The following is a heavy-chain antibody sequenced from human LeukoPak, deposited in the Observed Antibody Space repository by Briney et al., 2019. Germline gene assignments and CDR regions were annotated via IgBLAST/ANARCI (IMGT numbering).Heavy chain of an antibody. J-gene: IGHJ4*02. CDR1: GGSISSGGYY. Sequence: PSETLSLTCTVSGGSISSGGYYWSWIRQHPGKGLEWIGYIYYSGSTYYNPSLKSRVIISIDTSKNQFSLKLSSVTAADTAVYYCARAGYDSSGYSTYYFDYWGQGTLVTVSS. D-gene: IGHD3-22*01. CDR2: IYYSGST. V-gene: IGHV4-31*03. CDR3: ARAGYDSSGYSTYYFDY.